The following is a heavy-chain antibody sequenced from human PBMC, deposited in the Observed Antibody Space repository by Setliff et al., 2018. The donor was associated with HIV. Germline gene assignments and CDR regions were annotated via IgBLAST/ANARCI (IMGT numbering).Heavy chain of an antibody. J-gene: IGHJ3*02. Sequence: GGSLRLSCEASRFTFNNYGMHWVRQAPGEGLEWVAVIWYDGTNKYYADSVKGRFTISRDNAKNSLSLQMNSLRAEDTAVYYCARYAGGYPLNDVFDIWGQGTMVTVSS. V-gene: IGHV3-33*03. CDR2: IWYDGTNK. CDR3: ARYAGGYPLNDVFDI. CDR1: RFTFNNYG. D-gene: IGHD3-22*01.